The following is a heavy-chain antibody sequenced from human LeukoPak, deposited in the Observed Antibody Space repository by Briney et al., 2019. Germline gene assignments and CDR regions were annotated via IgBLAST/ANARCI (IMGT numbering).Heavy chain of an antibody. CDR2: INHSGST. CDR1: GGSFSGYY. V-gene: IGHV4-34*01. J-gene: IGHJ4*02. D-gene: IGHD6-6*01. CDR3: ARPRIAARSPFDY. Sequence: SETLSLTCAVYGGSFSGYYWSWIRQPPGKGLEWIGEINHSGSTNYHPSLKNRVTISVDTSKNQFSLKLSSVTAADTAVYYCARPRIAARSPFDYWGQGGLVSVSS.